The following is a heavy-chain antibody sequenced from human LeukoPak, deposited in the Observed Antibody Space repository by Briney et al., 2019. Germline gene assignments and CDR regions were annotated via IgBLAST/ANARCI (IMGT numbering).Heavy chain of an antibody. CDR1: GYTFTVYY. J-gene: IGHJ4*02. CDR3: ARASRDILTGNY. D-gene: IGHD3-9*01. Sequence: ASVKVAWKASGYTFTVYYMEWVRQAAEEGLEWMGWINRNSRGTNYAQKFQGRVTMPRDTSISTAYMELSRLRSDDTAVYYCARASRDILTGNYWGQGTLVTVSS. V-gene: IGHV1-2*02. CDR2: INRNSRGT.